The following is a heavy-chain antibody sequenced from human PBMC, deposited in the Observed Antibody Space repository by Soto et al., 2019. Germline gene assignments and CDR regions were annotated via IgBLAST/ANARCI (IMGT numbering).Heavy chain of an antibody. CDR1: GFTFSSYW. Sequence: EVQLVESGGGLVQPGGSLRVSCAASGFTFSSYWMHWVRQAPGKGLVWVSRINSDGSSTSYADSVKGRFTISRDNAKNTLYLQMNSLRAEDTAIYYCARRGAVAGLNYWGQGTLVPVSS. V-gene: IGHV3-74*01. D-gene: IGHD6-19*01. CDR2: INSDGSST. J-gene: IGHJ4*02. CDR3: ARRGAVAGLNY.